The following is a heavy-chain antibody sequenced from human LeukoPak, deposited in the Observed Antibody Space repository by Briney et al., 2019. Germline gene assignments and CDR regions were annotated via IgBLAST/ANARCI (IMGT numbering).Heavy chain of an antibody. CDR3: ARCAGPVETD. CDR2: IKQDGSEK. Sequence: GGSLRLSCAASGFTFSSSAMSWFRQAPGKGLEWVANIKQDGSEKNSLDSVKGRFTISRDNAKNSLYLQMNSLRAEDTAVYYCARCAGPVETDWGQGTLVTVSS. D-gene: IGHD2-21*02. V-gene: IGHV3-7*03. J-gene: IGHJ4*02. CDR1: GFTFSSSA.